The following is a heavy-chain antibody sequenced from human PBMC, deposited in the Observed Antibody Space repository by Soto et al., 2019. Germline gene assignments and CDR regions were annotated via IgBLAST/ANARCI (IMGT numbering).Heavy chain of an antibody. CDR1: GGSVSSGSYY. J-gene: IGHJ5*02. CDR2: IYYSGST. Sequence: TLSLTCTVSGGSVSSGSYYWSWIRQPPGKGLEWIGYIYYSGSTNYNPSLKSRVTISVDTSKNQFSLKLSSVTAADTAVCYCARDYSGYCSGGSCYSGDWFDPWGQGTLVTVSS. V-gene: IGHV4-61*01. D-gene: IGHD2-15*01. CDR3: ARDYSGYCSGGSCYSGDWFDP.